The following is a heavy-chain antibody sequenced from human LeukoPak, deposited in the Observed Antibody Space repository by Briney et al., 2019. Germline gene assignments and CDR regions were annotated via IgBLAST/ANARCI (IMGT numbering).Heavy chain of an antibody. CDR1: GGSFSGYY. CDR2: INHSGST. D-gene: IGHD5-24*01. Sequence: SETLSLTCAVYGGSFSGYYWSWIRQPPGKGLEWIGEINHSGSTNYNPSPKSRVTISVDTSKNQFSLKLSSVTAADTAVYYCARGRMATILSVRNNVWFDPWGQGTLVTVSS. J-gene: IGHJ5*02. CDR3: ARGRMATILSVRNNVWFDP. V-gene: IGHV4-34*01.